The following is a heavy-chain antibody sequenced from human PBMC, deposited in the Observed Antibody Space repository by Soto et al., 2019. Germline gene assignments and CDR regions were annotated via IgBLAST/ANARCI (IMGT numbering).Heavy chain of an antibody. CDR3: TTDGGGNIAVAGYYYYYGMDV. CDR2: IKSKTDGGTT. Sequence: PGGSLRLSCAASGFTFSNAWMNWVRQAPGKGLEWVGRIKSKTDGGTTDYAAPVKGRFTISRDDSKNTLYLQMNSLKTEDTAVYYCTTDGGGNIAVAGYYYYYGMDVWGQGTTVTVSS. D-gene: IGHD6-19*01. V-gene: IGHV3-15*07. J-gene: IGHJ6*02. CDR1: GFTFSNAW.